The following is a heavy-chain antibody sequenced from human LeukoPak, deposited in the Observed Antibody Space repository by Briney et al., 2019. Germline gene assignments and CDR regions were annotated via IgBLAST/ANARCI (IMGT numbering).Heavy chain of an antibody. D-gene: IGHD1-14*01. CDR1: GFTFSSYE. J-gene: IGHJ3*02. V-gene: IGHV3-48*03. CDR2: ISNSGTIM. Sequence: PGGSLRLSCAASGFTFSSYEMNWVRQAPGKGLEWVSYISNSGTIMYYADSVKGRFTISRDNAKNSLYLQMNSLRAEDTAVYYCAGPRYSPDAFDIWGQGTMATVSS. CDR3: AGPRYSPDAFDI.